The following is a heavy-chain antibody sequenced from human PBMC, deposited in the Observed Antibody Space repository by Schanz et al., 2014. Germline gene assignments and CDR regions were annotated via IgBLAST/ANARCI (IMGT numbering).Heavy chain of an antibody. V-gene: IGHV3-21*02. CDR1: GFTFRGYA. Sequence: EVQLLESGGDLVQPGGSLRLSCVVSGFTFRGYAMSWVRQAPGKGLQWVSSITSSSYNLYYADSVKGRFTISRDNAKKSVSLQMHSLRGEDTAVYYCARGTHLDLWGQGTLVGVSS. CDR2: ITSSSYNL. CDR3: ARGTHLDL. J-gene: IGHJ5*02.